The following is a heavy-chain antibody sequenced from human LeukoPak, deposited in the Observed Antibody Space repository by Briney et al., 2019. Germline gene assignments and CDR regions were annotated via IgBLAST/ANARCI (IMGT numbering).Heavy chain of an antibody. Sequence: GASVKVSCKASGYTFTSYYMHWVRQAPGQGLEWMGIINPSGGSTSYAQKFQGRVTMTRDMSTSTVYMELSSLRSEDTAVYYCARDLRIQLLYNWFDPWGQGTLVTVSS. D-gene: IGHD5-18*01. CDR3: ARDLRIQLLYNWFDP. CDR2: INPSGGST. J-gene: IGHJ5*02. V-gene: IGHV1-46*01. CDR1: GYTFTSYY.